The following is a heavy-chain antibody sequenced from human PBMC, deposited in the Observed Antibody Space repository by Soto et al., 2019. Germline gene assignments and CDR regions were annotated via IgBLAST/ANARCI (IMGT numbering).Heavy chain of an antibody. CDR1: GYSFTSYW. Sequence: VESLKISCKVSGYSFTSYWVVWVRQMPGKGLEWMGIIYPGDSDTRYSPSFQGQVTISADKSISTAYLQWSSLKASDTAMYYCARITNYSKSPFYYYGMDVWGQGTTVTVSS. J-gene: IGHJ6*02. V-gene: IGHV5-51*01. CDR3: ARITNYSKSPFYYYGMDV. D-gene: IGHD4-4*01. CDR2: IYPGDSDT.